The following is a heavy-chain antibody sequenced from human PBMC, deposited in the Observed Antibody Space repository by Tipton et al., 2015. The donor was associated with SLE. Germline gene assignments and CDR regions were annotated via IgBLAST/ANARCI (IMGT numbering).Heavy chain of an antibody. CDR1: GGSISSYY. CDR2: IYYSGST. D-gene: IGHD5-18*01. V-gene: IGHV4-59*12. Sequence: TLSLTCTVSGGSISSYYWSWIRQPPEKGLEWIGYIYYSGSTNYNPSLKSRVTISVDTSKNQFSLKLSSVTAADTAVYYCARGHTAMVGSLYYYGMDVWGQGTTVTVSS. J-gene: IGHJ6*02. CDR3: ARGHTAMVGSLYYYGMDV.